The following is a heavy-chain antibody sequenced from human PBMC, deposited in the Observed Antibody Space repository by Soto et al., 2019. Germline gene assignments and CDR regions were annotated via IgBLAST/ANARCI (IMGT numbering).Heavy chain of an antibody. CDR2: ISAYNGNT. D-gene: IGHD4-17*01. J-gene: IGHJ6*02. CDR1: GYTFTSYG. Sequence: QVQLVQSGAEVKKPGASVKVSCKASGYTFTSYGISWVRQAPGQGLEWMGWISAYNGNTTYAQKLQGRVTMTTDTSTSTAYMELRSLRSDDTAVYYCARDHNGDYWDYYYGIDVWGQGTTVTVSS. V-gene: IGHV1-18*01. CDR3: ARDHNGDYWDYYYGIDV.